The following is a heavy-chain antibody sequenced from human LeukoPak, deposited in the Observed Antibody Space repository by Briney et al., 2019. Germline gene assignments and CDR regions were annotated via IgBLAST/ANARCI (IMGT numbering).Heavy chain of an antibody. CDR3: ARALGRGSSWYDY. CDR1: GYTFTGYY. CDR2: INPSGGST. V-gene: IGHV1-46*01. D-gene: IGHD6-13*01. Sequence: ASVKVSCKASGYTFTGYYMHWVRQAPGQGLEWMGWINPSGGSTSYAQKFQGRVTMTRDMSTSTVYMELSSLRSEDTAVYYCARALGRGSSWYDYWGQGTLVTVSS. J-gene: IGHJ4*02.